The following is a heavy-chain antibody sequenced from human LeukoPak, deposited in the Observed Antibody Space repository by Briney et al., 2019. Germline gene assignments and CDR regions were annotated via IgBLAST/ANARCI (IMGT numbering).Heavy chain of an antibody. J-gene: IGHJ6*03. CDR2: IYTSGST. D-gene: IGHD3-3*01. V-gene: IGHV4-4*07. CDR1: GGSISSYY. CDR3: ARDGFDFGVVIPPNYYYMDV. Sequence: SETLSLTRTVSGGSISSYYWSWIRQPAGKGLEWIGRIYTSGSTNYNPSLKSRVTMSVDTSKNQFSLKLSSVTAADTAVYYCARDGFDFGVVIPPNYYYMDVWGKGTTVTVSS.